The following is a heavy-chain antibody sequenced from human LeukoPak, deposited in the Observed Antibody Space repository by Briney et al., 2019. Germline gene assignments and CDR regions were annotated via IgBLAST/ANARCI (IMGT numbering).Heavy chain of an antibody. V-gene: IGHV3-7*03. Sequence: GGSLRLSCVASGFPFNAYWMTWVRQAPGKGLEWVANIRQDGDTKYYVDSVKGRFTISRDNAKNTLYLQMNSLRAEDTAVYYCGRDLGGRSGYWGQGTLVTVSS. J-gene: IGHJ4*02. D-gene: IGHD1-26*01. CDR3: GRDLGGRSGY. CDR1: GFPFNAYW. CDR2: IRQDGDTK.